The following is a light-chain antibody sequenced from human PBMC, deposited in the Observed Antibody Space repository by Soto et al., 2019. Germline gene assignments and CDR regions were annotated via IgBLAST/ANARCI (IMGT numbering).Light chain of an antibody. Sequence: DIHMTQSPSSLSASVGDRVTITCQASEDISNYLNWYQQKPGKAPKLLIYDASNLETGVPSRFSGSGSGTDFTFTMGRLQPEDIAIYYCQQYDNLPLTFGGGTKVEIK. CDR3: QQYDNLPLT. CDR1: EDISNY. V-gene: IGKV1-33*01. J-gene: IGKJ4*01. CDR2: DAS.